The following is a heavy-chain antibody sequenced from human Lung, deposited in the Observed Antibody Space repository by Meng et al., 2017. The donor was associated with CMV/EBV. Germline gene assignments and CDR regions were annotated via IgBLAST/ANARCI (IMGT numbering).Heavy chain of an antibody. CDR2: INWSSGST. CDR1: GFTFYDYG. Sequence: GGSLRLXXAASGFTFYDYGVSWVRQVPGKGLEWVSGINWSSGSTSYADSVKGRFTISRDNAKNSLYLQMNSLRAEDTAVYHCARGGSSSWRQGVFDYWGQGTLVXVSS. V-gene: IGHV3-20*01. J-gene: IGHJ4*02. CDR3: ARGGSSSWRQGVFDY. D-gene: IGHD6-13*01.